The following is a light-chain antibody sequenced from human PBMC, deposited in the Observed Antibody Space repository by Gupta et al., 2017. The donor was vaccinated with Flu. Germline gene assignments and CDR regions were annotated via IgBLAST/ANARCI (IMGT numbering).Light chain of an antibody. CDR3: QQSYSDPWT. V-gene: IGKV1-39*01. Sequence: DIPMPQSPSSLPASIGDRVTITCRASQTINNCLNWYQKKSGEAPNLLIFKTSTLQTGVPSRFSGSGSGTDFTLIISSLQPDDRATYYCQQSYSDPWTFGQGTTVEMK. CDR2: KTS. J-gene: IGKJ1*01. CDR1: QTINNC.